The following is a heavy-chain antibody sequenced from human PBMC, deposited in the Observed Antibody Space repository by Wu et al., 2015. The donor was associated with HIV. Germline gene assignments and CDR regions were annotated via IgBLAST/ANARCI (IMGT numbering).Heavy chain of an antibody. V-gene: IGHV1-2*02. CDR1: GYTFTVYY. J-gene: IGHJ4*02. CDR3: ARTFPGYFDWLFDY. Sequence: QVQLVQSGAEMKKPGASVKVSCKASGYTFTVYYVHWVRQAPGQGLEWMGWIKPDTGVTNYAQTFRGRLTVTRDTSINTVYMELSRLRSDDTAVYYCARTFPGYFDWLFDYWGQGTLVTVSS. CDR2: IKPDTGVT. D-gene: IGHD3-9*01.